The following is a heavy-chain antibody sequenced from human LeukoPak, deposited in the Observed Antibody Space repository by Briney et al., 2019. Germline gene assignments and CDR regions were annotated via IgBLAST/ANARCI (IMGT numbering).Heavy chain of an antibody. CDR1: GFTFSSYW. D-gene: IGHD6-6*01. CDR2: IKQDGTEK. V-gene: IGHV3-7*04. J-gene: IGHJ4*02. Sequence: GGSLRLSCAASGFTFSSYWMSWVRQAPGEGLEWVANIKQDGTEKYYMDSVKGRFSISRDNAKNSLYLQMDALRAEDTAVYYCARDVRPDYWGQGTLVTVST. CDR3: ARDVRPDY.